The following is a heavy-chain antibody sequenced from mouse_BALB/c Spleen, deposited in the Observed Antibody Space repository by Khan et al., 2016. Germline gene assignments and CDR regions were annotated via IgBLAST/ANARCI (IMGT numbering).Heavy chain of an antibody. V-gene: IGHV3-1*02. CDR3: ARYYYGGAPWFAY. CDR1: DNSITSDYS. J-gene: IGHJ3*01. Sequence: EVQLQESGPDLVKPSQSLSLTCTVTDNSITSDYSWHWIRQFPGNKLEWMGYIHYSGSTNYNPSLKSRISITRDTSKNQFFLQLNSVTTEDTATYYCARYYYGGAPWFAYWGQGTLVTVSA. CDR2: IHYSGST. D-gene: IGHD1-1*01.